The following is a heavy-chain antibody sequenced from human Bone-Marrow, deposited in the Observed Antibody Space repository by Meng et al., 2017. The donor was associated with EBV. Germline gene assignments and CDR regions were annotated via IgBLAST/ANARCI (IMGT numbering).Heavy chain of an antibody. CDR2: IHYSGST. CDR1: GGSVSRGSYY. J-gene: IGHJ5*02. D-gene: IGHD2-2*01. Sequence: HVQLQDPVPGLVKPSETLSLPCTVSGGSVSRGSYYWSWIRQPPGKGLEWIGYIHYSGSTNYNPSLKSRVTISVDTSKNQFSLKLSSVTAADTAVYYCARADCSSTSCYDSRGWFDPWGQGTLVTVSS. CDR3: ARADCSSTSCYDSRGWFDP. V-gene: IGHV4-61*01.